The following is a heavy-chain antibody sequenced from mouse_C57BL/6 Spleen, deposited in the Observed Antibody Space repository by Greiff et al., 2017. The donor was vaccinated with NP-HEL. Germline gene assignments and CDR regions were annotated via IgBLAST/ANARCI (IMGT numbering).Heavy chain of an antibody. D-gene: IGHD3-3*01. CDR3: ARGDEEDY. V-gene: IGHV1-54*01. Sequence: VQLQQSGAELVRPGTSVKVSCKASGYAFTNYLIEWVKQRPGQGLEWIGVINPGSGGTNYNEKFKGKATLTADKSSSTAYMQLSSLTSEDSAVYFCARGDEEDYWGQGTSVTVSS. CDR1: GYAFTNYL. J-gene: IGHJ4*01. CDR2: INPGSGGT.